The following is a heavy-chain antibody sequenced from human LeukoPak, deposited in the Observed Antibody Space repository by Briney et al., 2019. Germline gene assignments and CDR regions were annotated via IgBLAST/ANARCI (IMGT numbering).Heavy chain of an antibody. D-gene: IGHD1-20*01. CDR1: GGSISSSSYY. J-gene: IGHJ6*03. CDR3: ARLGTDNWSYYYYYMDV. CDR2: IYYSGST. V-gene: IGHV4-39*01. Sequence: PSETLSLTCTVSGGSISSSSYYWGWIRQPPGKGLEWIGRIYYSGSTYYNPSLKGRVTISVDTSKNQFSLKLSSVTAADTAVYYCARLGTDNWSYYYYYMDVWGKGTTVTVSS.